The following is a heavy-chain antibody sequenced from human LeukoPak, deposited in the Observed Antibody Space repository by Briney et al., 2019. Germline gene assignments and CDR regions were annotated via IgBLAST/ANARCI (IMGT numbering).Heavy chain of an antibody. CDR1: VGSFSGYH. V-gene: IGHV4-34*01. D-gene: IGHD5-24*01. CDR2: INDSGNT. CDR3: ARTRAGSFDY. Sequence: SETLSLTCAVYVGSFSGYHWSWIRRPPGKGLEWIGEINDSGNTNYKSSLKSRVTISVDTSKNQFSLKLSSVTAADTAVYYCARTRAGSFDYWGQGTLVTVSS. J-gene: IGHJ4*02.